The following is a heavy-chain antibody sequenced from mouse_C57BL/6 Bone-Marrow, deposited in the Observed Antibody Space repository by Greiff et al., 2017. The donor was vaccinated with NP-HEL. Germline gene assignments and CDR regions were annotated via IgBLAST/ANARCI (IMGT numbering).Heavy chain of an antibody. CDR3: AGGSNGGFAD. V-gene: IGHV1-81*01. D-gene: IGHD2-5*01. CDR2: IYPRSGNT. J-gene: IGHJ3*01. Sequence: VQLQQSGAELARPGASVKLSCKASGYTFTSYGISWVKQRTGQGLEWIGEIYPRSGNTYYNEKFKGKATLTADKSSSTAYMELRSLTAVDSAVYVNAGGSNGGFADWGQGTLVTVSA. CDR1: GYTFTSYG.